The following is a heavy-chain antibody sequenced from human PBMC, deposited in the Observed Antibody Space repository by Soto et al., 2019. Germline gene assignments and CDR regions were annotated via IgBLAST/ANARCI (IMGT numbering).Heavy chain of an antibody. CDR2: ISSNGGST. Sequence: GGSLRLSCAASGFTFSSYAMHWVRQAPGKGLEYVSAISSNGGSTYYANSVKGRFTISRDNSKNTLYLQMGSLRAEDMAVYYCARDSTYSSSWYHYYYMDVWGKGTTVTVSS. CDR3: ARDSTYSSSWYHYYYMDV. V-gene: IGHV3-64*01. J-gene: IGHJ6*03. CDR1: GFTFSSYA. D-gene: IGHD6-13*01.